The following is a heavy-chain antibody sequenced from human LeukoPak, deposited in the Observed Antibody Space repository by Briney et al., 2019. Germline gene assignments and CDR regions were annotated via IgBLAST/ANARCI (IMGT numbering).Heavy chain of an antibody. CDR3: ARGCPKYYYDSSGLLDY. D-gene: IGHD3-22*01. CDR1: GGSFSGYY. J-gene: IGHJ4*02. Sequence: PSETLSLTCAVYGGSFSGYYWSWIRQPPGKGLEWIGYIYYSGSTNYNPSLKSRVTISVDTSKNQFSLKLSSVTAADTAVYYCARGCPKYYYDSSGLLDYWGQGTLVTVSS. V-gene: IGHV4-59*01. CDR2: IYYSGST.